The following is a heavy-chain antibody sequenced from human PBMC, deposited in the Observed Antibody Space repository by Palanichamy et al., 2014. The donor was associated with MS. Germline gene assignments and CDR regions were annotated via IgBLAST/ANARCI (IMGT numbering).Heavy chain of an antibody. CDR3: ATLMSSPGADH. CDR2: INHSGNT. J-gene: IGHJ4*02. CDR1: GGSFSDYY. Sequence: QVQLQQWGAGLLKPSETLSLTCGVYGGSFSDYYWSWIRQPPGMGLEWIGEINHSGNTNYNPSLKSRVTVSVDTSRNQLSLKVSSVTAADTAVYYCATLMSSPGADHWGQGTLVTVSS. D-gene: IGHD2-8*01. V-gene: IGHV4-34*01.